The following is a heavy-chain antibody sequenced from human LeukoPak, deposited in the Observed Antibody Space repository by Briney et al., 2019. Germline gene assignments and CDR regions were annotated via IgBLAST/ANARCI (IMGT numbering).Heavy chain of an antibody. J-gene: IGHJ4*02. CDR1: GFTFSTYA. CDR2: ISGSGGST. Sequence: GGSLRLSCAASGFTFSTYAMSWVRQAPGKGLEWVSAISGSGGSTFYADSVEGRFTISRDNSKNTLYLQMNSLRAEDTAVYYCAGLSIAAFTYYFEYWGQGTLVTVSS. V-gene: IGHV3-23*01. D-gene: IGHD6-6*01. CDR3: AGLSIAAFTYYFEY.